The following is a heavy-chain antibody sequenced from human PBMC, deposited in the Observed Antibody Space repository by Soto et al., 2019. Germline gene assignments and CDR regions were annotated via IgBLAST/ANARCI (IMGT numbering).Heavy chain of an antibody. V-gene: IGHV1-69*13. D-gene: IGHD5-12*01. CDR1: GGTFSSYA. CDR2: IIPIFGTA. Sequence: GASVKISCKASGGTFSSYAVSGVRQDPGQGLEWMGGIIPIFGTANYAQKFQGRVTITADESTSTAYMELSSLRSEDTAVYYCAREYSGYDYALFWFDPWGQGTLVTVSS. J-gene: IGHJ5*02. CDR3: AREYSGYDYALFWFDP.